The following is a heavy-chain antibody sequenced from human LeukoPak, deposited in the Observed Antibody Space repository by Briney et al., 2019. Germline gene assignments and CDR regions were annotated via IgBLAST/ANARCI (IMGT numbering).Heavy chain of an antibody. CDR2: INPNSGGT. Sequence: ASVKVSCKASGYTFTGYYMHWVRQAPGRGLECMGWINPNSGGTNYAQKFQGRVTMTRDTSISTAYMELSRLNSDDTAVYYCARVSSGYGSGSPYYFDSWGQGTLVTVSS. CDR3: ARVSSGYGSGSPYYFDS. CDR1: GYTFTGYY. D-gene: IGHD3-10*01. V-gene: IGHV1-2*02. J-gene: IGHJ4*02.